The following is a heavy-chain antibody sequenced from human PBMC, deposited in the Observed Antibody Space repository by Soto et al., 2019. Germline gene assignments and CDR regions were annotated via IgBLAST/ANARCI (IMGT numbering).Heavy chain of an antibody. Sequence: QVQLMQSGAEVKKPGASVKVSCKASGGTFTDYYIHSVRQAPGQGLEWMGTVNPSGGHTTYAQHFLGSVTMTRDTSTTKLYMELTSLTSDDTAIYYCARGGHVVVVTAALDYWGQGTLVTVSS. J-gene: IGHJ4*02. CDR2: VNPSGGHT. CDR1: GGTFTDYY. CDR3: ARGGHVVVVTAALDY. V-gene: IGHV1-46*01. D-gene: IGHD2-21*02.